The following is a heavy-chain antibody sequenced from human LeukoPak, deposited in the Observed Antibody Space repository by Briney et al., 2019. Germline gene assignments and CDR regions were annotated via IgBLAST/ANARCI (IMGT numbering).Heavy chain of an antibody. D-gene: IGHD1/OR15-1a*01. V-gene: IGHV4-38-2*02. CDR2: LYRSGST. Sequence: SEPLSLTCSGSNYSISNSLYWGWLRQPPGKGLEWIGSLYRSGSTFYNPSLKSRVTISLDTSKNQFSLKLSSVTAADTAVYFCARGTYRYYMDVWGKGTTVTVSS. CDR1: NYSISNSLY. J-gene: IGHJ6*03. CDR3: ARGTYRYYMDV.